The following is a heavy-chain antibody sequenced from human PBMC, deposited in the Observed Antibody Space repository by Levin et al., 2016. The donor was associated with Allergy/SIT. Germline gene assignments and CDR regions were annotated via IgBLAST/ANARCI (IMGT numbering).Heavy chain of an antibody. CDR2: IKEDGSDV. CDR3: ARDFSNMVRGVISFDY. D-gene: IGHD3-10*01. V-gene: IGHV3-7*01. J-gene: IGHJ4*02. CDR1: GFTLRNYF. Sequence: GESLKISCAVSGFTLRNYFMNWVRQAAGKGLEWVANIKEDGSDVHYVDSVKGRFTISRDNAKNSLYLQMNSLRDEDTAVYYCARDFSNMVRGVISFDYWGQGTLVTVSS.